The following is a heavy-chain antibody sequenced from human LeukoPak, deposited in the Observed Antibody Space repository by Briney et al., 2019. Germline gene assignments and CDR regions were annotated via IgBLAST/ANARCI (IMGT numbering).Heavy chain of an antibody. V-gene: IGHV3-21*01. CDR2: ISSSSSYI. CDR3: ARGPDYGSRSDYLDY. J-gene: IGHJ4*02. D-gene: IGHD3-10*01. Sequence: GGSLRLSCAASGFSFSSYSMNWVRQAPGKGLEWVSSISSSSSYIYSADSVTGRFTIPRDNAKNSLYLQMNSLRAEDTAVYYCARGPDYGSRSDYLDYWGQGILVIVSS. CDR1: GFSFSSYS.